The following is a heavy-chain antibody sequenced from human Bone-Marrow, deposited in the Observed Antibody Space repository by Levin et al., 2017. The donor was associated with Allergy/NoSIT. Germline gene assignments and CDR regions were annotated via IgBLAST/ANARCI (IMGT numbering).Heavy chain of an antibody. V-gene: IGHV3-66*01. CDR3: ARGPRIGNARGWFDP. CDR1: GFIVNDHY. D-gene: IGHD1-14*01. J-gene: IGHJ5*02. CDR2: IYSGERT. Sequence: GASVKVSCAASGFIVNDHYMTWVRQAPGKGLECVSVIYSGERTFYSDSVKGRFTISRDNSNNTLYLQMNSLRVEDTAIYYCARGPRIGNARGWFDPWGQGILVTVSS.